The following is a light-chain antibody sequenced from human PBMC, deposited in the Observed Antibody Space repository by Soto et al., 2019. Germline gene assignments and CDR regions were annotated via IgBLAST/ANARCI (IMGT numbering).Light chain of an antibody. V-gene: IGLV1-44*01. CDR2: NNS. J-gene: IGLJ3*02. CDR3: ASWDDSLNGHWV. Sequence: QSVLTQAPSASGTPGQRVTISCSGSNSNIGGNPVSWYHHLPGTAPKLLIFNNSQRPSGVPDRFSGSKSGTSASLAISGLQSEDEADYYCASWDDSLNGHWVFGGGTKLTVL. CDR1: NSNIGGNP.